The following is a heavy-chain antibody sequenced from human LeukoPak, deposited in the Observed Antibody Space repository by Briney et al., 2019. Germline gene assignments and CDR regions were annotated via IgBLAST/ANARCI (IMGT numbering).Heavy chain of an antibody. CDR3: ARDRAYYYDSSGYYGGAFDI. J-gene: IGHJ3*02. D-gene: IGHD3-22*01. CDR1: GFTFSDYY. CDR2: ISSSSSYI. Sequence: SGGSLRLSCAASGFTFSDYYMSWIRQAPGKGLEWVSSISSSSSYIYYADSVKGRFTISRDNAKNSLYLQMNSLRAEDTAVYYCARDRAYYYDSSGYYGGAFDIWGQGTMVTVSS. V-gene: IGHV3-11*06.